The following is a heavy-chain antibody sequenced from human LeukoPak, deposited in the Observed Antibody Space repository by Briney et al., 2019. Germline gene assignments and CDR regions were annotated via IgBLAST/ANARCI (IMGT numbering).Heavy chain of an antibody. D-gene: IGHD2-15*01. Sequence: PGGSLRLSCAASGFTFSSYWMSWVRQAPGKGLEWVANIKQDGSEKYYVDSVKGRFTISRDNAKNSLYLQMNSLRAEDTAVYYCARASAPGVASCSGGSCVPVGDIWGQGTMVTVSS. CDR2: IKQDGSEK. J-gene: IGHJ3*02. CDR3: ARASAPGVASCSGGSCVPVGDI. V-gene: IGHV3-7*01. CDR1: GFTFSSYW.